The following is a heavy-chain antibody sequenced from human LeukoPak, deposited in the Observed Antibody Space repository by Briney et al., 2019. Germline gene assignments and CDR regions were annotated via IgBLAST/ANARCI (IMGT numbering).Heavy chain of an antibody. CDR1: GITLSNYG. V-gene: IGHV3-23*01. Sequence: GGSLRLSCVVSGITLSNYGMSWVRQAPGKGLEWVSAISGSGGSTYYADSVKGRFTISRDNSKNTLYLQMNSLRAEDTAVYYCVRDGGVSGYDLLDYWGQGTLVTVSS. CDR3: VRDGGVSGYDLLDY. D-gene: IGHD5-12*01. CDR2: ISGSGGST. J-gene: IGHJ4*02.